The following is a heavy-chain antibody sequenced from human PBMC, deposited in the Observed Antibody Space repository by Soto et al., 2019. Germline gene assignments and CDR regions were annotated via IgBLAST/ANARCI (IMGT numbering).Heavy chain of an antibody. D-gene: IGHD6-19*01. CDR3: VREGYMRSDWYGQFDY. V-gene: IGHV3-64D*06. J-gene: IGHJ4*02. CDR1: GFTFNSYA. CDR2: ISSYGAGT. Sequence: GGSLRLSCSAPGFTFNSYAMHWVRQAPGKGLEFVSAISSYGAGTYYADSVKGRFAISRDNSKNTLYLQMSSLRAEDTALYYCVREGYMRSDWYGQFDYWGQGALVTVSS.